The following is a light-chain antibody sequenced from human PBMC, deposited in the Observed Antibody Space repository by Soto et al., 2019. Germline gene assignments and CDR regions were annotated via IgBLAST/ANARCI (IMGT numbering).Light chain of an antibody. J-gene: IGKJ1*01. V-gene: IGKV1-39*01. CDR2: GAS. CDR3: QHTFNSPPWT. Sequence: DIQMTQSPSSLSASVGDRVTITCRASQSISSYLNWYQQKPGKAPRVLISGASSLQSGVPSRFSGSGSGTDFTLTINSLQPEDFASYFCQHTFNSPPWTFGQGTKVDIK. CDR1: QSISSY.